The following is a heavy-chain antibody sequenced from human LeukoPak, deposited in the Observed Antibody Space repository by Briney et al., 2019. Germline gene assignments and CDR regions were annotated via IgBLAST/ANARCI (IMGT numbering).Heavy chain of an antibody. Sequence: SVKVSCKASGGTFSSYAISWVRQAPGQGLEWMGRIIPIFGIANYAQKFQGRVTITADKSTSTAYMELSSLRSEDTAVYYCAGGSCSTSCYHLDWFDPWGQGTLVTVSS. CDR3: AGGSCSTSCYHLDWFDP. J-gene: IGHJ5*02. D-gene: IGHD2-2*01. CDR2: IIPIFGIA. CDR1: GGTFSSYA. V-gene: IGHV1-69*04.